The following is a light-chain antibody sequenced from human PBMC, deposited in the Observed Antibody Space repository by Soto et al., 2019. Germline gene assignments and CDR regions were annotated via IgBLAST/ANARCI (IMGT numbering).Light chain of an antibody. Sequence: QSALTQPASVSGSPRKSITISCTGTSSDVGANIFVSCHQQHPGKAPKLMIYAVSSRPSGVSYRFSGSKSGNTASLTISGLQAEDEADYYCSSYTIKNSYVFGTGTKLTVL. V-gene: IGLV2-14*01. J-gene: IGLJ1*01. CDR2: AVS. CDR1: SSDVGANIF. CDR3: SSYTIKNSYV.